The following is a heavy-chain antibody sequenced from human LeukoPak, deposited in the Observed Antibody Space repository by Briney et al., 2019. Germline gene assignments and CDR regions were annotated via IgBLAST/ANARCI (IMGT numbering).Heavy chain of an antibody. D-gene: IGHD3-22*01. V-gene: IGHV5-51*01. CDR1: GYSFTPYW. J-gene: IGHJ4*02. CDR2: FFPADSGT. Sequence: GESLKTPCEPSGYSFTPYWITWVPQIPGKGLGWVGIFFPADSGTRYSPSFQGQVTISADKSIRTDYLQWSSLKASDTAIYYCARHKRDSSGYFIDSWGQGTPVTVSS. CDR3: ARHKRDSSGYFIDS.